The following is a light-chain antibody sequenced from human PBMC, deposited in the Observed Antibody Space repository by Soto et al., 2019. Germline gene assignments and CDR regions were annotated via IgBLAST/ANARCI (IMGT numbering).Light chain of an antibody. Sequence: QSALTQPASVSGSPGQSITISCTGTSSDVGGYNYVSWYQRHPGKAPKLMIYDVSNRPSGVSNRFSGSKSGNTASLTISGLQAEDEAAYYCSSYTSSPVVFGGGTQLTVL. J-gene: IGLJ2*01. CDR3: SSYTSSPVV. CDR1: SSDVGGYNY. V-gene: IGLV2-14*01. CDR2: DVS.